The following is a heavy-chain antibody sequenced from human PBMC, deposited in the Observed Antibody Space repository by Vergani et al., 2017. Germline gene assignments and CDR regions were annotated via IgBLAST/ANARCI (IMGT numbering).Heavy chain of an antibody. J-gene: IGHJ6*02. CDR2: INPSGGST. CDR1: GYTFTSYY. V-gene: IGHV1-46*01. D-gene: IGHD2-15*01. CDR3: AREAALGYCSGGSCHSGGLTPSMDV. Sequence: QVQLVQSGAEVKKPGASVKVSCKASGYTFTSYYMHWVRQAPGQGLEWMGIINPSGGSTSYAQKFQGRVTMTRDTSTSTVYMELSSLRSEDTAVYYCAREAALGYCSGGSCHSGGLTPSMDVWGQGTTVTVSS.